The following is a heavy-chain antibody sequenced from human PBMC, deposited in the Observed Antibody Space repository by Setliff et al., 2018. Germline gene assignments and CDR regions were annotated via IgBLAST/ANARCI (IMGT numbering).Heavy chain of an antibody. Sequence: TLSLTCRVSGYSIGSDYFWAWVRQPPGKGLEWLALIYWNDDTRYSRSLNNRLTVTADASRNQVVFRMTNMDPADTATYFCAHGPYEYNYDYGSSYHMDVWGKGTTVTVSS. D-gene: IGHD5-18*01. J-gene: IGHJ6*03. CDR3: AHGPYEYNYDYGSSYHMDV. CDR1: GYSIGSDY. V-gene: IGHV2-5*01. CDR2: IYWNDDT.